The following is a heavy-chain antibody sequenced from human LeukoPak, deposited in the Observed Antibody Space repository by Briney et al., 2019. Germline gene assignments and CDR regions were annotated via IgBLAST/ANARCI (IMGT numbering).Heavy chain of an antibody. CDR1: GYTFTSYG. D-gene: IGHD3-10*01. Sequence: SVKVSCKASGYTFTSYGVSWVRQAPGQGLEWMGGIIPIFGTANYAQKFQGRVTITADESTSTAYMELSSLRSEDTAVYYCARVTMVRGVIINALGYWGQGTLVTVSS. CDR3: ARVTMVRGVIINALGY. V-gene: IGHV1-69*13. CDR2: IIPIFGTA. J-gene: IGHJ4*02.